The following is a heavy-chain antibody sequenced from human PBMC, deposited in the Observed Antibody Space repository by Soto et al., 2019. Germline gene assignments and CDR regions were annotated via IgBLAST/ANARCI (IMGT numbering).Heavy chain of an antibody. D-gene: IGHD6-19*01. J-gene: IGHJ3*02. CDR2: IYHSGST. V-gene: IGHV4-4*02. CDR1: GGSISSSNW. CDR3: ASWIAVADPDAFDI. Sequence: QVQLQESGPGLVKPSGTLSLTCAVSGGSISSSNWWSWVRQPPGKGLEWIGEIYHSGSTTYNPSRKSRVTISVDKSKNQFPRKLSSVTAADTAVYYCASWIAVADPDAFDIWGQGTMVTVSS.